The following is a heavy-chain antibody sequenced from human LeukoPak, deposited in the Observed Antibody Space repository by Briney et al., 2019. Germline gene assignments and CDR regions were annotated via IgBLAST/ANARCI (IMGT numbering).Heavy chain of an antibody. CDR3: TTAYGSGTN. CDR1: GFTFNSYS. Sequence: GRSLRLSCAASGFTFNSYSMSWVRQAPGKGLEWVSSISSSSTYIYYADSVKGRFTISRDNAKNSLYVQMNSLKSEDTGVYYCTTAYGSGTNWGQGTLVTVSS. J-gene: IGHJ4*02. V-gene: IGHV3-21*03. CDR2: ISSSSTYI. D-gene: IGHD3-10*01.